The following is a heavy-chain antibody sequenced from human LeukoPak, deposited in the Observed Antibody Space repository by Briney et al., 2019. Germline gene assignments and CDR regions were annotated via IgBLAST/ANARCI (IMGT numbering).Heavy chain of an antibody. CDR3: AKASNYGSGSYYPRGVDY. CDR2: ISGSGGST. D-gene: IGHD3-10*01. Sequence: GGSLRLSCAASGFTFSSYAMSWVRQAPGKGLEWVSAISGSGGSTYYADSVRGRFTISRDNSKNTLYLQMNSLRAEDTAVYYCAKASNYGSGSYYPRGVDYWGQGTLVTVSS. V-gene: IGHV3-23*01. CDR1: GFTFSSYA. J-gene: IGHJ4*02.